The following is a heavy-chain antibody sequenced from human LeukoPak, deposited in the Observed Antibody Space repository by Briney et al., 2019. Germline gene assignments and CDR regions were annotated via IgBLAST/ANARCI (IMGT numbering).Heavy chain of an antibody. D-gene: IGHD3-10*01. V-gene: IGHV1-2*02. Sequence: ASLKVSCKASGYTFTGYYMHWVRQAPGQGLEWMAWINLNSGVTNYAQKFQGRVTITRDTSISTAYMEPSRLRSDDTAVYYCARAGNYYGSDINMVRGVNMGFDPWGQGTLVTVSS. CDR3: ARAGNYYGSDINMVRGVNMGFDP. CDR1: GYTFTGYY. CDR2: INLNSGVT. J-gene: IGHJ5*02.